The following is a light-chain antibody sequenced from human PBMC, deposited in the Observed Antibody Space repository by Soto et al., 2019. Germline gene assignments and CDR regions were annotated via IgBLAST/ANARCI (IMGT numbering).Light chain of an antibody. V-gene: IGKV1-5*03. CDR1: QSSNNW. Sequence: DIQMTQSPSTLSASVGDRVTSTCRACQSSNNWLAWYQQKQGIAPKLLSSKASRVESGVPSRFSGSGSGTEFTLTISSLQPDDFATYYCQQDNRPRTFGQGTKVEIK. J-gene: IGKJ1*01. CDR3: QQDNRPRT. CDR2: KAS.